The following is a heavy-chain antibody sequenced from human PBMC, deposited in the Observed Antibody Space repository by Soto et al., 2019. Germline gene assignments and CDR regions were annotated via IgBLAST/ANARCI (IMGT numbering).Heavy chain of an antibody. CDR1: GGTFSSYA. J-gene: IGHJ6*02. Sequence: QVQLVQSGAEVQKPGSSVKVSCKASGGTFSSYAISWVRQAPGHGLEWMGGIIPNSGTANYAQKFQGRVTITADESTSTAYMELSSLRSEDTAVYYCARSQGSSTSLEIYYYYYYGMDVWGQGTTVTVSS. CDR3: ARSQGSSTSLEIYYYYYYGMDV. V-gene: IGHV1-69*01. D-gene: IGHD2-2*01. CDR2: IIPNSGTA.